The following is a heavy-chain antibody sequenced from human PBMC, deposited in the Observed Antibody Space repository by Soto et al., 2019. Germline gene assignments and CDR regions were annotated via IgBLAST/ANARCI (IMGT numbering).Heavy chain of an antibody. CDR3: ARFSGYSSGWYGLGPKTGWFDP. V-gene: IGHV1-69*13. CDR1: GGTFSSYA. CDR2: IIPIFGTA. Sequence: ASVKVSCKASGGTFSSYAISWVRQAPGQGLEWMGGIIPIFGTANYAQKFQGRVTITADESTSTAYMELSSLRSEDTAVYYCARFSGYSSGWYGLGPKTGWFDPWGQGTLVTVSS. J-gene: IGHJ5*02. D-gene: IGHD6-19*01.